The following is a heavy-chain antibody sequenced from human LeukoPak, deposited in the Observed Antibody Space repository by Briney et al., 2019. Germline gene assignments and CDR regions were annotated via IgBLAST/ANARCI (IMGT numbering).Heavy chain of an antibody. V-gene: IGHV3-15*01. Sequence: GGSLRLSCAASGFTFSNAWMSWVRQAPGKGLEWVGRIKSKTDGGTTDYAAPVKGRFTISRDDSKNTLYLQMNSLKTEDTAVYYCTPHPHIVVVSGTGAGGVWGKGTTVTVSS. CDR1: GFTFSNAW. CDR3: TPHPHIVVVSGTGAGGV. CDR2: IKSKTDGGTT. D-gene: IGHD2-21*01. J-gene: IGHJ6*04.